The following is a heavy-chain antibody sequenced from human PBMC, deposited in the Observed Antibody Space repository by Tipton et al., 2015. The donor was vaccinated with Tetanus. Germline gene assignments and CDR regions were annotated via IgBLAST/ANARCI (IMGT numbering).Heavy chain of an antibody. V-gene: IGHV3-33*01. J-gene: IGHJ5*02. D-gene: IGHD2-15*01. Sequence: SLRLSCEVSGFTIGNYWMAWVRLARGKGLEWVAVIWYDGSNKYYADSVKGRFSISRDNSKNTLYLQMNSLRAEDTAVYYCARGPSVAYCSGGSCPVWFDPWGRGTLVTVSS. CDR3: ARGPSVAYCSGGSCPVWFDP. CDR2: IWYDGSNK. CDR1: GFTIGNYW.